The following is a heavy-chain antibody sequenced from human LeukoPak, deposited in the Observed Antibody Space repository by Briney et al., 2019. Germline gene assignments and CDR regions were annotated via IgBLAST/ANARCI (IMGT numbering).Heavy chain of an antibody. CDR1: GFTFSSYG. V-gene: IGHV3-30*18. D-gene: IGHD2-2*02. Sequence: GALRLSCAASGFTFSSYGMHWVRQAPGKGLEWVAVIPYDGSNKYYADSVKGRFTISRDNSKNTLYLQMNSLRAEDTAVYYCAKDLAPTRYCSSTSCYNHYYYGMDVWGQGTTVTVSS. J-gene: IGHJ6*02. CDR3: AKDLAPTRYCSSTSCYNHYYYGMDV. CDR2: IPYDGSNK.